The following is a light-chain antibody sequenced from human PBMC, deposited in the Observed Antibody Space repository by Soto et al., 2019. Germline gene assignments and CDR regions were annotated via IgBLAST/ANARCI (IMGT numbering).Light chain of an antibody. J-gene: IGLJ1*01. CDR1: SSDVGGYSY. CDR3: AAWDDSLNGYV. Sequence: QSALTQPPSASGSPGQSVAISCTGTSSDVGGYSYVSWYQQHPGKAPKLIIYEVSKRPSGVPDRFSGSKSGNTASLTVSGLQAEDEADYYCAAWDDSLNGYVFGTGTKLTVL. CDR2: EVS. V-gene: IGLV2-8*01.